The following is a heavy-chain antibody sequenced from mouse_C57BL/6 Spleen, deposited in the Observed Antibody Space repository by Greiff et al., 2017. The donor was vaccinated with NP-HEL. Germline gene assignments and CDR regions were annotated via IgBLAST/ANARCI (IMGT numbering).Heavy chain of an antibody. CDR3: TTSLYGSRDWYFDV. CDR2: IDPEDGDT. J-gene: IGHJ1*03. Sequence: VQLQQSGAELVRPGASVKLSCTASGFNIKDYYMHWVKQRPEQGLEWIGRIDPEDGDTEYAPKFQGKATMTADTSSNTAYLQLSSLTSEDTAVYYCTTSLYGSRDWYFDVWGTGTTVTVSS. D-gene: IGHD1-1*01. CDR1: GFNIKDYY. V-gene: IGHV14-1*01.